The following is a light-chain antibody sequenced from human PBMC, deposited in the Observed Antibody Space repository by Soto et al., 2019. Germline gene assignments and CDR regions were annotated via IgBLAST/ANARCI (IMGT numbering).Light chain of an antibody. V-gene: IGKV3-20*01. J-gene: IGKJ4*01. Sequence: IVMTQSPATLSVSPWERATLSCRASQSVSSNLAWYQQKPGQAPRLLIYDASTRATGIPDRFSGSGSGTDFTLTISRLEPEDFAVYYCQQYGTSPLTFGGGTKVDIK. CDR3: QQYGTSPLT. CDR1: QSVSSN. CDR2: DAS.